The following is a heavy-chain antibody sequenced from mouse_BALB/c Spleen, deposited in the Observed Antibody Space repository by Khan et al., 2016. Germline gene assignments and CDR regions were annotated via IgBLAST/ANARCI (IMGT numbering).Heavy chain of an antibody. CDR1: GYSITSGYY. D-gene: IGHD1-1*01. J-gene: IGHJ1*01. V-gene: IGHV3-6*02. CDR2: ISYDGIN. CDR3: ARGGYDGSSSNWYVDG. Sequence: EVQLQESGPGLVKPSQSLSLTCSVTGYSITSGYYWNWIRQFPGNKLEWMDYISYDGINNYNPSLENRISVTRDTSKHQFFLKLISVTTEDTATYSCARGGYDGSSSNWYVDGWGAGITVTVSS.